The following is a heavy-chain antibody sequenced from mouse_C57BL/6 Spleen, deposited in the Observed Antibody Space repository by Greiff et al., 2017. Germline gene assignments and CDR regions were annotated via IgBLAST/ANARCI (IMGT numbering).Heavy chain of an antibody. CDR3: ARDLGGSTVWYFDV. CDR2: INYDGSSP. J-gene: IGHJ1*03. CDR1: GFTFSDYY. D-gene: IGHD1-1*01. V-gene: IGHV5-16*01. Sequence: EVMLVESEGGLVQPGSSMKLSCTASGFTFSDYYMAWVRQVPEKGLEWVANINYDGSSPYYLDSLKSRFIISSDNTKNVICLQKSSLKSEDTATYYRARDLGGSTVWYFDVWGTGTTGTVSS.